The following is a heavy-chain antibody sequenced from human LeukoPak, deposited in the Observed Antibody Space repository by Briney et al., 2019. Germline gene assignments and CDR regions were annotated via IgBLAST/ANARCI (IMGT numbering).Heavy chain of an antibody. Sequence: PGGSLRLSCAASGFTFSSYAMSWVRQAPGKGLEWVSAISGSGGSTYYADSVKGRFTISRDNPKNTLYLQMNSLRAEDTAVYYCAKRSSWIPDEEDYWGQGTLVTVSS. V-gene: IGHV3-23*01. CDR1: GFTFSSYA. CDR3: AKRSSWIPDEEDY. CDR2: ISGSGGST. D-gene: IGHD5-18*01. J-gene: IGHJ4*02.